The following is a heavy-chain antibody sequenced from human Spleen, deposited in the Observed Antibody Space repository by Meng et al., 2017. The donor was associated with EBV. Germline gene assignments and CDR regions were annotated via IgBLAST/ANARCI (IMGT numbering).Heavy chain of an antibody. V-gene: IGHV4-39*07. CDR3: ARWSTVTTSFDS. J-gene: IGHJ4*02. D-gene: IGHD4-17*01. Sequence: QLQLQESGPGLVKPLETLSLTFPVPGGPLSSSSYPWGLFRQPPGKGSGWNGKIYFTGSAYYTASLKSRVTMSVDTSKNQFSLEVTSVTAADTAFYYCARWSTVTTSFDSWGQGTLVTVSS. CDR2: IYFTGSA. CDR1: GGPLSSSSYP.